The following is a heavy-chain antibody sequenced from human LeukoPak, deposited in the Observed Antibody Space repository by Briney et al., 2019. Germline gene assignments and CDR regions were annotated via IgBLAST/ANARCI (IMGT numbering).Heavy chain of an antibody. CDR1: GYTFTGYY. V-gene: IGHV1-2*06. Sequence: GASVKVSCKASGYTFTGYYMHWVRQAPGQGLEWMGRINPNSGGTNYAQKFQGRVTMTRDTSISTAYMELSRLRSDDTAVYYCARVLSFHRSSTSCYTGYFDYWGQGTLVTVSS. D-gene: IGHD2-2*02. CDR3: ARVLSFHRSSTSCYTGYFDY. J-gene: IGHJ4*02. CDR2: INPNSGGT.